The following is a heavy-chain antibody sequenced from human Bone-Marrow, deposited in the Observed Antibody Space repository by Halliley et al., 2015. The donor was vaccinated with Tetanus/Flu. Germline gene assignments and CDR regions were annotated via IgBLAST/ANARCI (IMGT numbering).Heavy chain of an antibody. D-gene: IGHD6-13*01. Sequence: SLRLSCAASGLTVTRNYMSWVRQAPGKGLEWVSVIYTGGSTYYSDSVKGRFTISRDSSKNTLLLQMNSLRAEDTAVYYCAGGGCVSSWYGPADYWGQGTLVTVSS. CDR2: IYTGGST. V-gene: IGHV3-53*01. CDR1: GLTVTRNY. J-gene: IGHJ4*02. CDR3: AGGGCVSSWYGPADY.